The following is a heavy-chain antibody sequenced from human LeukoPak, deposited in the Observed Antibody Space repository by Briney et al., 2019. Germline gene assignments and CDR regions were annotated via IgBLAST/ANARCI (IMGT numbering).Heavy chain of an antibody. CDR3: AKTYDFWSGYPEDY. J-gene: IGHJ4*02. Sequence: PGGSLRLSCAASGFTFSSYAMSWVRQAPGKGLEWVSAISGSGGSTYYADSVKGRFTISRDNSKNTLYLQMNSLRAEDTAVYYCAKTYDFWSGYPEDYWGQGTLSPSPQ. CDR1: GFTFSSYA. D-gene: IGHD3-3*01. V-gene: IGHV3-23*01. CDR2: ISGSGGST.